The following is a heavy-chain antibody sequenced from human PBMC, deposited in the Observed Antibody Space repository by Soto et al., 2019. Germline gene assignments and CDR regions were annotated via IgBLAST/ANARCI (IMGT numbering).Heavy chain of an antibody. J-gene: IGHJ6*02. CDR3: ARIEYYDILTGASTRHYGMDV. D-gene: IGHD3-9*01. CDR1: GYTFTSYG. Sequence: ASVKVSCKASGYTFTSYGISWVRQAPGQGLEWMGWISAYNGNTNYAQKLQGRVTMTTDTSTSTAYMELRSLRSDDTAVYYCARIEYYDILTGASTRHYGMDVWGQGTTVTVS. CDR2: ISAYNGNT. V-gene: IGHV1-18*04.